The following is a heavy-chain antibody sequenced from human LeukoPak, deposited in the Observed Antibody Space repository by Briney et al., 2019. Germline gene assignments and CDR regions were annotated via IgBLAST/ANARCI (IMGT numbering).Heavy chain of an antibody. D-gene: IGHD2-2*01. CDR2: IYYSGST. V-gene: IGHV4-61*10. Sequence: SETLSLTCTVSGGSISSGSYYWSWIRQPAGKGLEWIGYIYYSGSTNYNPSLKSRVTISVDTSKNQFSLKLSSVTAADTAVYYCARGRRRRIVVVPAPDAFDVWGQGTMVTVSS. J-gene: IGHJ3*01. CDR1: GGSISSGSYY. CDR3: ARGRRRRIVVVPAPDAFDV.